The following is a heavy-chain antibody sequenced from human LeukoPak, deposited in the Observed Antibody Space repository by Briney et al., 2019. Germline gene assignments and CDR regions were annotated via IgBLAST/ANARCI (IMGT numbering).Heavy chain of an antibody. Sequence: ASVKVSCKVSGHTLTELSMHWVRQAPGKGLEWMGGFDPEDGETIYAQKFQGRVTMTEDTSTDTAYMELSSLRSEDTAVYYCATGPYYYDSNGYRDWDYWGQGTLVTVSS. V-gene: IGHV1-24*01. CDR1: GHTLTELS. CDR2: FDPEDGET. CDR3: ATGPYYYDSNGYRDWDY. J-gene: IGHJ4*02. D-gene: IGHD3-22*01.